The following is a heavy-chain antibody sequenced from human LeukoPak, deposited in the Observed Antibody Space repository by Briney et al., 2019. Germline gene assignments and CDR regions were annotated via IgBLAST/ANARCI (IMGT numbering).Heavy chain of an antibody. CDR3: ARDDDFWSGYYKPEWNY. CDR2: INHSGST. CDR1: GGSFSGYH. J-gene: IGHJ4*02. V-gene: IGHV4-34*01. Sequence: SETLSLTCVVYGGSFSGYHWSWIRQPPGEGLEWIWEINHSGSTNYNPSLKSRVSISVDTSKNQFSLKLSSVTAADTAVYYCARDDDFWSGYYKPEWNYWGQGTLVTVSS. D-gene: IGHD3-3*01.